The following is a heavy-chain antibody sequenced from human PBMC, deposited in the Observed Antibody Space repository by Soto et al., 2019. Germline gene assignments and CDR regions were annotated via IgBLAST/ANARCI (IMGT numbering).Heavy chain of an antibody. CDR1: GGSFSGYY. D-gene: IGHD2-15*01. V-gene: IGHV4-34*01. CDR2: INHSGST. J-gene: IGHJ4*02. CDR3: ARGAAVVAATLLYFDY. Sequence: SETLSLTCAVYGGSFSGYYWSWIRQPPGKGLEWIGEINHSGSTNYNPSLKSRVTISVDTSKNQFSLKLSSVTAADTAVYYCARGAAVVAATLLYFDYWGQGTLVTVSS.